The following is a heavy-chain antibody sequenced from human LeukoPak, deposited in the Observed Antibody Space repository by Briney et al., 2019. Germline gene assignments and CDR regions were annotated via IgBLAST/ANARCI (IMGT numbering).Heavy chain of an antibody. V-gene: IGHV4-4*07. CDR1: GGSISSYY. D-gene: IGHD4-11*01. CDR3: ARESVTTPGMDV. J-gene: IGHJ6*02. CDR2: IYTSGST. Sequence: SETLSLTCTVSGGSISSYYWSWIRQPAGKGLEWIGRIYTSGSTNYNPSLKSRVTVSVDTSKDQFSLKLSSVTAADTAVYYCARESVTTPGMDVWGQGTTVTVSS.